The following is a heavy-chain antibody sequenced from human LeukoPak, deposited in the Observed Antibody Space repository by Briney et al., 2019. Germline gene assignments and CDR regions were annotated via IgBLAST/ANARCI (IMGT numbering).Heavy chain of an antibody. CDR3: ATGWYCGGDCPDY. D-gene: IGHD2-21*01. CDR2: INPSGGST. V-gene: IGHV1-46*04. Sequence: GASVKVSCKASGYTFTSYYMHWVRQAPGQGLEWMGIINPSGGSTSYAQKLQGRVCMTRDTSTSTVYMELSSLRSEDTAVYYCATGWYCGGDCPDYWGQGTLVTVSS. CDR1: GYTFTSYY. J-gene: IGHJ4*02.